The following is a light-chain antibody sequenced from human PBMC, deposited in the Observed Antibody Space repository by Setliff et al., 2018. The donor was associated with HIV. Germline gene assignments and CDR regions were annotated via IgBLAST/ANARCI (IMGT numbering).Light chain of an antibody. CDR3: LQYYSNQAWT. J-gene: IGKJ1*01. CDR1: QSILYSSNNKNY. V-gene: IGKV4-1*01. Sequence: DIVMTQSPDSLTVSLGGRATINCKSSQSILYSSNNKNYLAWYQQRPGQPPKLLIYWASTRESGVPDRFSGSGSGTDFTLTISRLQAEDVALYYCLQYYSNQAWTFGQGTKVDIK. CDR2: WAS.